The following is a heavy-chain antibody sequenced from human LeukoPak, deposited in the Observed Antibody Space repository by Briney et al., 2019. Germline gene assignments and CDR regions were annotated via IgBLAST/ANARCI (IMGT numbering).Heavy chain of an antibody. D-gene: IGHD6-19*01. J-gene: IGHJ4*02. CDR2: INEDGSQK. CDR1: GFTFSSYW. Sequence: GGSLRLSCVTSGFTFSSYWMSWVRQAPGKGLEWVSNINEDGSQKNYVDSMKGRLTISRDNAKNSVYLQMDSLRVDDTAVYYCARPSSYSSAWGSDHWGQGTLVTVRS. V-gene: IGHV3-7*01. CDR3: ARPSSYSSAWGSDH.